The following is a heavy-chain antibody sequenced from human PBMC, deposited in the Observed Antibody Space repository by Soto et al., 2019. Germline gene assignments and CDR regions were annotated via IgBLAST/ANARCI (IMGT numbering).Heavy chain of an antibody. CDR2: INAGNDNT. D-gene: IGHD3-3*01. V-gene: IGHV1-3*01. CDR1: GYTFTTYV. CDR3: ARVGHYYYGMDV. J-gene: IGHJ6*02. Sequence: VSVKVSCKASGYTFTTYVMHWVRQAPGQRLEWMGWINAGNDNTKYSQKFQGRVTITRDTSASTVYMELSSLSSEDTAVYYCARVGHYYYGMDVWGQGTTVTVSS.